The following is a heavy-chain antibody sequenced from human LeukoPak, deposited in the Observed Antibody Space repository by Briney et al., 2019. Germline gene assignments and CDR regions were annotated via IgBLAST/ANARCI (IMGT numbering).Heavy chain of an antibody. CDR3: AKSRIAEGPESFDY. V-gene: IGHV3-21*04. CDR1: GFTFSSYS. J-gene: IGHJ4*02. D-gene: IGHD3-16*02. Sequence: GGSLRLSCAASGFTFSSYSMNWVRQAPGKGLEWVSSFSSSSNYIHYADSVKGRFTISRDNAKNSLYLQMNSLRAEDTALYYCAKSRIAEGPESFDYWGQGTLVTVSS. CDR2: FSSSSNYI.